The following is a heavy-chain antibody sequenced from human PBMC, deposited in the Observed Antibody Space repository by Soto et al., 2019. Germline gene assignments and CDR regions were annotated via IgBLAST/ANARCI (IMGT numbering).Heavy chain of an antibody. V-gene: IGHV3-7*01. CDR2: IKKDGSEE. CDR1: GFAFSSYW. Sequence: EVQLVESGGGLVQPGGSLRLSCAASGFAFSSYWMSWVRQAPGKGVEWVANIKKDGSEEYYVDSVKGRFTISRDSAKNLLYLQMNSLRAEDTAVYYCATSSDTGYIFDFWGQGTLVTVSS. J-gene: IGHJ4*02. CDR3: ATSSDTGYIFDF. D-gene: IGHD3-9*01.